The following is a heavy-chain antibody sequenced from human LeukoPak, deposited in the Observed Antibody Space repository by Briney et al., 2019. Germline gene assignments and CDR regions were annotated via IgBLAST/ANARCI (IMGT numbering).Heavy chain of an antibody. D-gene: IGHD3-10*01. Sequence: RGSLRLSCAASGFTFSSYAISSVRQAPGKGLGWVSAIIGSGGSTTYAASVKGRFTISRENSKSTLYLQMNSLRAEDTAVYYCARDGPPLLLWFGEPPLYYGMDVWGQGTTVTVCS. V-gene: IGHV3-23*01. CDR1: GFTFSSYA. CDR2: IIGSGGST. CDR3: ARDGPPLLLWFGEPPLYYGMDV. J-gene: IGHJ6*02.